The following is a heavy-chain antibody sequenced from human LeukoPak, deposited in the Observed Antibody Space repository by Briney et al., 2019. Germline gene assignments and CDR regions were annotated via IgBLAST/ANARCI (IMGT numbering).Heavy chain of an antibody. CDR3: ARYGPQQGIREYYFDY. D-gene: IGHD5-18*01. V-gene: IGHV4-34*01. CDR2: INHSGST. J-gene: IGHJ4*02. CDR1: LGSPTGYN. Sequence: LGTLCLTSALYLGSPTGYNWSSVSDPPQRGLESSWGINHSGSTICNPSIKNRVTISVDTSKNQFSLNVNSVTAADTAVYYCARYGPQQGIREYYFDYWGEGTLVTVSS.